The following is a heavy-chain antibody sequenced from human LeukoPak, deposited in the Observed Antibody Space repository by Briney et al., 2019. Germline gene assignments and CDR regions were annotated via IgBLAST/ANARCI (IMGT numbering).Heavy chain of an antibody. CDR3: ARDQAVAYYYDSSGYYPQEFDP. Sequence: ASVKVSCKTSGYAFINYAINRVRQAPGQGLEWMGIINPSGGSTSYAQKFQGRVTMTRDTSTSTVYMELSSLRSEDTAVYYCARDQAVAYYYDSSGYYPQEFDPWGQGTLVTVSS. D-gene: IGHD3-22*01. CDR1: GYAFINYA. J-gene: IGHJ5*02. CDR2: INPSGGST. V-gene: IGHV1-46*01.